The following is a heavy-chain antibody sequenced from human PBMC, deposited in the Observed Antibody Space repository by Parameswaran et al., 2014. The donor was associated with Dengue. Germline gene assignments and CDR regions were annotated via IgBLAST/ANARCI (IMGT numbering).Heavy chain of an antibody. CDR2: ISYDGSNK. D-gene: IGHD5-18*01. V-gene: IGHV3-30*04. CDR3: ARSGSYGYRYYGMDV. Sequence: VRQAPGKGLEWVAVISYDGSNKYYADSVKGRFTISRDNSKNTLYLQMNSLRAEDTAVYYCARSGSYGYRYYGMDVWGQGTTVTVSS. J-gene: IGHJ6*02.